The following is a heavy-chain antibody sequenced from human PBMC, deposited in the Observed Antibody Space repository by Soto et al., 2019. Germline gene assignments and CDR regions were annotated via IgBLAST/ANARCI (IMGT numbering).Heavy chain of an antibody. J-gene: IGHJ6*02. CDR3: ARTAAAGKYYYGMDV. D-gene: IGHD6-13*01. CDR2: IYPGDSDT. Sequence: PGESLKISCKGSGYSFTSYWSGWVRQMPGKGLEWVGIIYPGDSDTRYSPSFQGQVTISADKSISTAYLQWSSLKASDTAMYYCARTAAAGKYYYGMDVWGQGTTVTVSS. V-gene: IGHV5-51*01. CDR1: GYSFTSYW.